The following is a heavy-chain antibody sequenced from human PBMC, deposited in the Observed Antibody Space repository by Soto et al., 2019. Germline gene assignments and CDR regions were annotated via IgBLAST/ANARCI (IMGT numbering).Heavy chain of an antibody. J-gene: IGHJ5*02. CDR3: ARTPYSSGWYLRSNWFDP. D-gene: IGHD6-19*01. Sequence: LSLTCAVYGGSFSGYYWSWIRQPPGKGLEWIGEINHSGSTNYNPSLKSRVTISVDTSKNQFSLKLSSVTAADTAVYYCARTPYSSGWYLRSNWFDPWGQGTLVTVSS. CDR2: INHSGST. V-gene: IGHV4-34*01. CDR1: GGSFSGYY.